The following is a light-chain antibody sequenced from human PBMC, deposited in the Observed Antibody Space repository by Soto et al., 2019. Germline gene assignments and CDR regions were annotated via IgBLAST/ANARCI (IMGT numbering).Light chain of an antibody. Sequence: PSSLSASVGDSVTITCRASQGINNYLAWYQQKPGKVPVLLIYSASTLKSGVPSRFSGRGAGTDFTLTISSLQPEDFATYYCQKYDRAPRTFGQGTKVDIK. J-gene: IGKJ1*01. CDR1: QGINNY. CDR3: QKYDRAPRT. CDR2: SAS. V-gene: IGKV1-27*01.